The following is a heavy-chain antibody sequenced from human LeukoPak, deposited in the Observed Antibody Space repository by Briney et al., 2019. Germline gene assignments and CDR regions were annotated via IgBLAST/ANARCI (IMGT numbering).Heavy chain of an antibody. CDR2: IYTSGST. V-gene: IGHV4-61*02. Sequence: PSQTLSLTCTVSGGSISSGSYYWSWIRQPAGKGLEWIGRIYTSGSTNYNPSLKSRVTISVDTSKNQFSLKLSSVTAADTAVYYCARVSSIAARPQGYYYYYMDVWGKGTTVTVSS. J-gene: IGHJ6*03. CDR1: GGSISSGSYY. D-gene: IGHD6-6*01. CDR3: ARVSSIAARPQGYYYYYMDV.